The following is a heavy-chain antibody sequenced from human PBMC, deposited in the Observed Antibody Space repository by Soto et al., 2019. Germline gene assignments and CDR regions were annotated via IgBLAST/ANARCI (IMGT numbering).Heavy chain of an antibody. J-gene: IGHJ4*02. Sequence: SGPTLVNPTQTLTLTCSFSGFSLTSTGVGVGWFRQPPGKALEWLGLTYWNDDDRYRSSLRSRLTITKDTSKNQVVLTMTNMDPEDTATYYCAHRPGASAWRYYFDYWGQGTLVTVSS. V-gene: IGHV2-5*01. CDR3: AHRPGASAWRYYFDY. CDR2: TYWNDDD. D-gene: IGHD6-19*01. CDR1: GFSLTSTGVG.